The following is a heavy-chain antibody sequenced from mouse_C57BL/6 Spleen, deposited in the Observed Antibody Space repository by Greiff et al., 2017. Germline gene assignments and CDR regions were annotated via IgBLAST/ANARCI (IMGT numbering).Heavy chain of an antibody. Sequence: QVQLQQPGAELVMPGASVKLSCKASGYTFTSYWLHWVKQRPGQGLEWIGEIDPSDSYTNYNQKFKGKSTLTVDKSSSTAYMQLSSLTSEDSAVYYCARGGLPRYFDVWGTGTTVTVSS. D-gene: IGHD2-2*01. CDR3: ARGGLPRYFDV. V-gene: IGHV1-69*01. J-gene: IGHJ1*03. CDR1: GYTFTSYW. CDR2: IDPSDSYT.